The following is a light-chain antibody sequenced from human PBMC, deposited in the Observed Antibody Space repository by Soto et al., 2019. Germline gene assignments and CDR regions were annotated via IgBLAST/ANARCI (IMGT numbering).Light chain of an antibody. CDR3: GTWDSRLGAVV. CDR1: SSNIGNNY. CDR2: DNT. J-gene: IGLJ2*01. Sequence: QSVLTQPPSVSAAPGQKVTISCSGSSSNIGNNYVSWYQQLPGTAPKLLIYDNTKRPSGIPDRFSGSKSGTSATLGITGLQTGDEADYYCGTWDSRLGAVVFGGGTKLTVL. V-gene: IGLV1-51*01.